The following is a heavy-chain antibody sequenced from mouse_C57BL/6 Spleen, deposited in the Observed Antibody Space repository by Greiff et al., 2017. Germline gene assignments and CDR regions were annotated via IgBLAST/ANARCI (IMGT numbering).Heavy chain of an antibody. D-gene: IGHD1-1*01. CDR2: ISDGGSYT. CDR1: GFTFSSYA. J-gene: IGHJ1*03. Sequence: EVQLVESGGGLVKPGGSLKLSCAASGFTFSSYAMSWVRQTPEKRLEWVATISDGGSYTYYPDNVKGRFTISRDNAKNNLYLQMSHLKSEDTAMYYCARDPYYGSSPPWYFDVWGTGTTVTVSS. V-gene: IGHV5-4*01. CDR3: ARDPYYGSSPPWYFDV.